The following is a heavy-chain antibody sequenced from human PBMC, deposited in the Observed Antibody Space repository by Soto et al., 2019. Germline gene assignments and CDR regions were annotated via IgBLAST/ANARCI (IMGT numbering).Heavy chain of an antibody. Sequence: QVQLQESGPGLVKPSQTLSLTCTVSGGSISSGGYYWSWIRQHPGKGLEWIGYISYSGSTYYNPALKSRVTISVDTSKNQFSLKLSSVTAADTAVYYCARAQWLEYYFDYWGQGTLVTVSS. V-gene: IGHV4-31*03. CDR3: ARAQWLEYYFDY. D-gene: IGHD6-19*01. CDR2: ISYSGST. CDR1: GGSISSGGYY. J-gene: IGHJ4*02.